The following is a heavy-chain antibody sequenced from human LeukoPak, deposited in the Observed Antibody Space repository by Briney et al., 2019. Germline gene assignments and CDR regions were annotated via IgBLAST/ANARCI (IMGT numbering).Heavy chain of an antibody. CDR1: GFTFSSYW. D-gene: IGHD3-22*01. V-gene: IGHV3-7*01. CDR2: IKRDGSEK. CDR3: ARGTPVTKIVVVITSDAFDI. Sequence: GGSLRLSCAASGFTFSSYWMSWVRQAPGKGLEWVANIKRDGSEKYYVDSVKGRFTISRDNAKNSLYLQMNSLRAEDTAVYYCARGTPVTKIVVVITSDAFDIWGQGTMVTVSS. J-gene: IGHJ3*02.